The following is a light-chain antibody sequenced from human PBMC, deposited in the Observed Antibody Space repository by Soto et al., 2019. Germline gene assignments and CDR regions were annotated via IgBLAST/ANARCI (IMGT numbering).Light chain of an antibody. CDR3: TSYASGSSHVV. J-gene: IGLJ2*01. V-gene: IGLV2-14*01. CDR2: DVN. CDR1: SSDIGGYDY. Sequence: QSALTQPASMSGSPGQSITLSFTGTSSDIGGYDYVSWYQRHPGKAPKLIIYDVNNRPSGVSNRCSGSKSGNTASLTISGIQAEDEADYDCTSYASGSSHVVFGGGTKLTVL.